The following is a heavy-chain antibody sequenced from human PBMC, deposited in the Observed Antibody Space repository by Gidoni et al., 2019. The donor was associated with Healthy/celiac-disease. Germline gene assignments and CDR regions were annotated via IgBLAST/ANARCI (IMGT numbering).Heavy chain of an antibody. CDR3: AKVPEAAATKRYYYYGMDV. Sequence: QVQLVESGGGVVQPGRSLRLSCAASGFTFSRYGMHWVRQAPGKGLEWVAVISYDGSNKYYADSVKGRFTISRDNSKNTLYLQMNSLRAEDTAVYYCAKVPEAAATKRYYYYGMDVWGQGTTVTVSS. J-gene: IGHJ6*02. CDR2: ISYDGSNK. V-gene: IGHV3-30*18. CDR1: GFTFSRYG. D-gene: IGHD2-15*01.